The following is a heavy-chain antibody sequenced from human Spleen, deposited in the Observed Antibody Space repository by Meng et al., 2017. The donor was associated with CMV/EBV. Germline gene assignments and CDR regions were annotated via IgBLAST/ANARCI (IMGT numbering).Heavy chain of an antibody. CDR3: ARETSSCHTNNCWVMDV. CDR2: ISYDGGTK. V-gene: IGHV3-30*03. J-gene: IGHJ6*02. Sequence: GESLKISCAASGFTFSDYGMHWVRQAPGKGLEWVTFISYDGGTKFYADSVKGRFTSSRDNAKNSLYLQMDSLRAEDTAVYYCARETSSCHTNNCWVMDVWGQGTTVTVSS. D-gene: IGHD2-8*01. CDR1: GFTFSDYG.